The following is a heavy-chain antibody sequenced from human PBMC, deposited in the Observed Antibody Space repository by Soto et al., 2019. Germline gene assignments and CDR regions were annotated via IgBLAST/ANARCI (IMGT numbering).Heavy chain of an antibody. CDR2: VNEYGTDS. Sequence: WGSLRLSCLASGFTFSSSWMHWLRQAPGKGLVWVSRVNEYGTDSNYADSVKGRFTISRDNSKNTVYLQMNSLRVEDSAVYYCARVAVVTRGIDYWGQGTLVTVSS. D-gene: IGHD2-2*01. CDR1: GFTFSSSW. CDR3: ARVAVVTRGIDY. J-gene: IGHJ4*02. V-gene: IGHV3-74*01.